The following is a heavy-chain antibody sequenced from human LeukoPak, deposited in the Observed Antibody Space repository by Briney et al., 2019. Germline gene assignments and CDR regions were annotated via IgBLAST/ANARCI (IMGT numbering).Heavy chain of an antibody. D-gene: IGHD6-13*01. CDR2: MNQDGSER. Sequence: GGSLRLSCAASGFTFSYYWMDWVRQAPGKGLEWVANMNQDGSERYLVDSVKGRFTNSRDNAKNSLYLQMNSLRAEDTAVYYCARGGAAVDYWGQGTLVTVSS. V-gene: IGHV3-7*01. CDR3: ARGGAAVDY. J-gene: IGHJ4*02. CDR1: GFTFSYYW.